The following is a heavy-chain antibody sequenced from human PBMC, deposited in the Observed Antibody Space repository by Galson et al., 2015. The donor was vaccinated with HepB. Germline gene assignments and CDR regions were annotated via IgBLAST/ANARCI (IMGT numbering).Heavy chain of an antibody. CDR1: GFTFGDYA. Sequence: SLRLSCAASGFTFGDYAMSWVRQAPGKGLEWVGFIRSKAYGGTTEYAASVKGRFTISRDDSKSIAYLQMNSLKTEDTAVYYCTRVKGDYYGSGSYFLYFDYWGQGTLVTVSS. J-gene: IGHJ4*02. V-gene: IGHV3-49*04. CDR2: IRSKAYGGTT. D-gene: IGHD3-10*01. CDR3: TRVKGDYYGSGSYFLYFDY.